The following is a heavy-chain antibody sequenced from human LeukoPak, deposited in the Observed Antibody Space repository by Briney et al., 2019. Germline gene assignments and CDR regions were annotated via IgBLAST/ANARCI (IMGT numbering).Heavy chain of an antibody. V-gene: IGHV4-34*01. CDR3: ARLLGYSMVRGVNWFDP. Sequence: SETLSLTCAVYGGSFSGYYWSWIRQPPGKGLEWIGEINHSGSTNYNPSLKSRVTISVDTSKNQFSLKLSSVTAADTAVYYCARLLGYSMVRGVNWFDPWGQGTLVTVSS. J-gene: IGHJ5*02. CDR1: GGSFSGYY. D-gene: IGHD3-10*01. CDR2: INHSGST.